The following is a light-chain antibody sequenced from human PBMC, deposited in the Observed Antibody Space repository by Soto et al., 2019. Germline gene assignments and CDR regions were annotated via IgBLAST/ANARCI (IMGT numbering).Light chain of an antibody. CDR3: QQYDNSPIT. CDR1: QSISSSF. V-gene: IGKV3-20*01. CDR2: GAS. Sequence: EIVLTQSPGILSLSPGERASLSCGXSQSISSSFLAWYQQKPGQAPRLLIYGASSRATGIPDRFSGTGSETDFTLTISRLEPEDFAVYYCQQYDNSPITFGQGTRLEI. J-gene: IGKJ5*01.